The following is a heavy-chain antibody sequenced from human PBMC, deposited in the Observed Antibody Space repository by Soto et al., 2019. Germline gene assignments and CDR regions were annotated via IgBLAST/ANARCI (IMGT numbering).Heavy chain of an antibody. D-gene: IGHD3-22*01. CDR3: ARPDSSGYSPGGDGFQI. Sequence: GGSVKISCSGSGYSFTTNWINWVRQMPWKGLEWMGKIYPGDSHTINSPSFQGRVTMSADKSINTAYLQWSSLKASDTGMYYCARPDSSGYSPGGDGFQIWGQGTMVTVSS. CDR2: IYPGDSHT. CDR1: GYSFTTNW. J-gene: IGHJ3*02. V-gene: IGHV5-10-1*01.